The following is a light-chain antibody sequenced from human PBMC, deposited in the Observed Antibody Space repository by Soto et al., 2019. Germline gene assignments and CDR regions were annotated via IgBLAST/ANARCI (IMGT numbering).Light chain of an antibody. CDR1: SSDVGSYNY. CDR3: SSYTSSGSFL. CDR2: DVT. V-gene: IGLV2-14*03. J-gene: IGLJ2*01. Sequence: QSVLTQPASVSGSPGQSITVSCTGSSSDVGSYNYVSWYQQHPGKGPKLMIYDVTNRPSGVSDRFSGSKSGNTASLTISGLQAEDEADYSCSSYTSSGSFLFGGGTKVTVL.